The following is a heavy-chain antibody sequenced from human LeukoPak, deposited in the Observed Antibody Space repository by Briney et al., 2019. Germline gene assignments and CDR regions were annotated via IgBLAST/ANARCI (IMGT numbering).Heavy chain of an antibody. CDR2: IYYSGST. CDR1: GGSIRTYD. Sequence: SETLSLTCTVSGGSIRTYDWSWIRQPPGKRLEWIGYIYYSGSTEYNPSLERRVTLSVDTSKNQFSLNLSSVTAADTAVYYCARAPQYYDSSGYYYYYMDVWGKGTTVTVSS. D-gene: IGHD3-22*01. J-gene: IGHJ6*03. CDR3: ARAPQYYDSSGYYYYYMDV. V-gene: IGHV4-59*01.